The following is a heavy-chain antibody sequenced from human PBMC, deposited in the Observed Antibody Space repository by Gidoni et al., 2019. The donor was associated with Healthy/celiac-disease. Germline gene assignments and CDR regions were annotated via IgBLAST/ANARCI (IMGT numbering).Heavy chain of an antibody. CDR1: GGSISSYY. J-gene: IGHJ3*02. Sequence: QVQLQESGPGLVKPSETLSLTCTVSGGSISSYYWSWIRQPPGKGLEWIGYIYYSGSTNYNPALKSRVTISVDTAKNQFSLKLSSGTAADTAVYYCARAWGGTLHAFDIWGQGTMVTVSS. CDR2: IYYSGST. V-gene: IGHV4-59*01. CDR3: ARAWGGTLHAFDI. D-gene: IGHD3-16*01.